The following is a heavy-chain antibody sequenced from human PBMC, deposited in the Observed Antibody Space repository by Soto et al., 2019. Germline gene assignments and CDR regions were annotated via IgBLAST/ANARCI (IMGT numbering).Heavy chain of an antibody. D-gene: IGHD3-10*01. CDR3: ARDYGSGRRFYGMDV. V-gene: IGHV3-53*01. CDR1: GFAVSGNH. Sequence: EVQLVESGGGLIQPGGSLTLSCAVSGFAVSGNHMSWVRQAPGKGLEWVSIIYNGGSIYYADSVKGRFTISRDNSKNTLYLQMTSLRADDTAVYYCARDYGSGRRFYGMDVWGQGTTVTVSS. J-gene: IGHJ6*02. CDR2: IYNGGSI.